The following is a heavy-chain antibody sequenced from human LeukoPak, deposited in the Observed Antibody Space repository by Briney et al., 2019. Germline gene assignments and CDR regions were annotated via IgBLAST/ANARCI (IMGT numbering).Heavy chain of an antibody. J-gene: IGHJ4*02. CDR1: GFSFGDDA. CDR3: AKASFGSGPGRYYFDY. Sequence: GGSLRLSCAASGFSFGDDAMSWFRQAPGKGLEWVGLIRRRANGGTTEYAASVKGRFTISRDDSNRIAYLQMNSLRAEDTAVDYCAKASFGSGPGRYYFDYWGQGTLVTVSS. CDR2: IRRRANGGTT. D-gene: IGHD2-15*01. V-gene: IGHV3-49*03.